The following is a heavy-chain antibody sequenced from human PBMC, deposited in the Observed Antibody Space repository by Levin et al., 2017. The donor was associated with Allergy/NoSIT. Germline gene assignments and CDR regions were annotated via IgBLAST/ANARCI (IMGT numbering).Heavy chain of an antibody. CDR3: ARDISPVFMTTTKDDAFDI. J-gene: IGHJ3*02. D-gene: IGHD1-26*01. V-gene: IGHV3-33*01. Sequence: GGSLRLSCAASGFTFSSYGMHWVRQAPGKGLEWVAVIWYDGSNKYYADSVKGRFTISRDNSKNTLYLQMNSLRAEDTAVYYCARDISPVFMTTTKDDAFDIWGQGTMVTVSS. CDR1: GFTFSSYG. CDR2: IWYDGSNK.